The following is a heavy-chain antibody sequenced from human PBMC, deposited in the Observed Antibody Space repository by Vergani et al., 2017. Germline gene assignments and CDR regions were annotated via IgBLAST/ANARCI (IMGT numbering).Heavy chain of an antibody. CDR3: AIDFACEWYFDL. CDR2: IYHSGST. V-gene: IGHV4-38-2*02. CDR1: GYSISSGHY. J-gene: IGHJ2*01. Sequence: QVQLQESGPGLVKPSETLSLTCAVSGYSISSGHYWGWLRQPPGKGLEWIGSIYHSGSTYYNPSLKSRVTISVDTSKNQFSLELSSVTAADTAVYYCAIDFACEWYFDLWGRGATVTVSS.